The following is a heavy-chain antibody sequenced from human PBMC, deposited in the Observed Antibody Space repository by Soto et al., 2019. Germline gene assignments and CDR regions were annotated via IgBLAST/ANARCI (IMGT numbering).Heavy chain of an antibody. Sequence: QVQLVQSGAEVKKPGASLKFSCKASGYTFTTYVIPWVRQAPGQGLGWLGWISAYSGNTNYAQKLQGRLTVTTDTSTNTAYMDLRSLRSDDTAVYYCARVVKAGDYGDYGRYYFDYWGHGTLVTVSS. CDR2: ISAYSGNT. D-gene: IGHD4-17*01. CDR1: GYTFTTYV. J-gene: IGHJ4*01. V-gene: IGHV1-18*04. CDR3: ARVVKAGDYGDYGRYYFDY.